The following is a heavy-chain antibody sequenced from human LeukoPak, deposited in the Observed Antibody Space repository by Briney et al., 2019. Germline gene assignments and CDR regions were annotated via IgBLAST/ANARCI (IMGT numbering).Heavy chain of an antibody. D-gene: IGHD6-13*01. CDR3: ARDEGNYNDY. V-gene: IGHV3-7*01. J-gene: IGHJ4*02. CDR1: EFTFSRYW. CDR2: IKEDGSDK. Sequence: GGSLRLSCAASEFTFSRYWMSWVRQAPGKALEWVANIKEDGSDKYYVDSVKGRFTISRDNAKKSLYLQMNSLRAEDTAVYFCARDEGNYNDYWGQGTLVTVSS.